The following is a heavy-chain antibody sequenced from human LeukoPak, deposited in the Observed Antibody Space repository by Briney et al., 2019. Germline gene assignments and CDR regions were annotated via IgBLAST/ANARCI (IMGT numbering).Heavy chain of an antibody. J-gene: IGHJ4*02. CDR1: GYTFTSYY. V-gene: IGHV1-46*01. Sequence: ASVTVSCKASGYTFTSYYMHWVRQAPGQGLEWMGIINPSGGSTSYAQKFQGRVTITRDMSTSTVYMELSSLRSEDTAVYYCARDPAMGTNFDYWGQGTMVTVSS. CDR2: INPSGGST. CDR3: ARDPAMGTNFDY. D-gene: IGHD5-18*01.